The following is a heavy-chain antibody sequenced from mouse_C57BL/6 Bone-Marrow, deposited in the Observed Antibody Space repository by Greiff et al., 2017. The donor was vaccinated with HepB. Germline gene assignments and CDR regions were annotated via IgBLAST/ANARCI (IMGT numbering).Heavy chain of an antibody. Sequence: QVHVKQSGAELVRPGTSVKVSCKASGYAFTNYLIEWVKQRPGQGLEWIGVINPGSGGTNYNEKFKGKATLTADKSSSTAYMQLSSLTSEDSAVYFCAREDGNYLPWFAYWGQGTLVTVSA. CDR1: GYAFTNYL. CDR2: INPGSGGT. V-gene: IGHV1-54*01. D-gene: IGHD2-1*01. CDR3: AREDGNYLPWFAY. J-gene: IGHJ3*01.